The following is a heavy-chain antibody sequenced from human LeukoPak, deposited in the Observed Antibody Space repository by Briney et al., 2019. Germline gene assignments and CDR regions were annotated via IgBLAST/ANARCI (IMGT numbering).Heavy chain of an antibody. CDR1: GYTFTSYG. J-gene: IGHJ4*02. V-gene: IGHV1-18*01. CDR2: ISAYNGNT. CDR3: ARLHCSSTSCPEGY. D-gene: IGHD2-2*01. Sequence: GASVKVSCKASGYTFTSYGISWVRQAPGQGLEWMGWISAYNGNTNYAQKLQGRVTMTTDTSTSTAYMELRSLRSDDTAVYYCARLHCSSTSCPEGYWGQGTLVTVSS.